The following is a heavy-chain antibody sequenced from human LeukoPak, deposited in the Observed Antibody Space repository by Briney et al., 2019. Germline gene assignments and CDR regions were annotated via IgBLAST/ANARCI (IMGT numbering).Heavy chain of an antibody. J-gene: IGHJ4*02. CDR1: VFTFSSYA. V-gene: IGHV3-23*01. CDR3: PKTLTYYFDY. Sequence: GGSLRLSCAPSVFTFSSYAMSWVRQTPGKGLEWVSAISVSVGSTYYADSVKGRFTISRDNSKNTLYLQMNSLRAEDTAVYYCPKTLTYYFDYWGQGTLVTVSS. D-gene: IGHD4-17*01. CDR2: ISVSVGST.